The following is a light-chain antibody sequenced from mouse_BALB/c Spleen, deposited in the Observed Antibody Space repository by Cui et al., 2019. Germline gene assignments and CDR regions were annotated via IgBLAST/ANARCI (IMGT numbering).Light chain of an antibody. Sequence: DIASSQSHKFISTPVGDRINHTSKASKDLGTTVAWNQQKPGQSPKLLIYWASTRHTGVPNSLTGSGSGRDFSLTISNVQSEDLADYFSQQYKKYPPSLTFGAGTKLELK. J-gene: IGKJ5*01. CDR2: WAS. V-gene: IGKV6-23*01. CDR1: KDLGTT. CDR3: QQYKKYPPSLT.